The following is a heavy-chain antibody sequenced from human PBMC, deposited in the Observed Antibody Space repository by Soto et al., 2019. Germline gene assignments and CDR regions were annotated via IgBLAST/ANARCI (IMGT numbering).Heavy chain of an antibody. CDR1: GFSISSYG. Sequence: QVQLVESGGGVVQPGRSLRLSCAASGFSISSYGMHWVRQTPGKGLQWVAVVAYDGSYQHYVDSVKGRFTISRDISKNTLFLEMDSLKPEDTAVYYCAKDHVNSGPSPDWFDPWSQGTLVTVSS. D-gene: IGHD6-19*01. CDR3: AKDHVNSGPSPDWFDP. CDR2: VAYDGSYQ. J-gene: IGHJ5*02. V-gene: IGHV3-30*18.